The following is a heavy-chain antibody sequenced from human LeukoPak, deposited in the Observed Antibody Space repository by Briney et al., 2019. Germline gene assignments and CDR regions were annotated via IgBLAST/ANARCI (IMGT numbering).Heavy chain of an antibody. J-gene: IGHJ4*02. CDR1: GFTFEDHV. Sequence: PGESLRLSCAASGFTFEDHVMHWVRQAPGKGLEWVSSISWSGDRMGYADAVKGRFTISRDNAKNSLFLQMNSLRVEDTALYYCAKDLGGSATTVWGQGTLVTVSS. CDR3: AKDLGGSATTV. V-gene: IGHV3-9*01. CDR2: ISWSGDRM. D-gene: IGHD2-2*01.